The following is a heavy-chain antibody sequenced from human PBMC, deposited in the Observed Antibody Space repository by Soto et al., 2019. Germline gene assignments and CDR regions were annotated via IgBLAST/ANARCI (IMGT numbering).Heavy chain of an antibody. V-gene: IGHV3-72*01. J-gene: IGHJ2*01. D-gene: IGHD1-1*01. CDR3: ASPRGAWDPLLDRFFDF. CDR2: AKTRLQGFAT. CDR1: GFTFSDHF. Sequence: EVQLVESGGGLVQPGGSLTLSCAASGFTFSDHFMDWVRQAPGQGLEWVARAKTRLQGFATQYAESVRGRFTVSRDDRTNSFYLQMNDLTTDDTAVYFCASPRGAWDPLLDRFFDFWGRGTLVTVSS.